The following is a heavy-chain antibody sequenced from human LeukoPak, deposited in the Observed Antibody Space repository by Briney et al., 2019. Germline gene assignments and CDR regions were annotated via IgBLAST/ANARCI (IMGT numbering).Heavy chain of an antibody. Sequence: GASAKVSCKASGGTFSSYAISWLRQAPGQGLEWMGRIIPIFGTANYAQKFQGRVTITTDESTSTAYMELSSLRSEDTAVYYCASAGYYYGSGSYYNGPFDYWGQGTLVTVSS. J-gene: IGHJ4*02. CDR1: GGTFSSYA. CDR3: ASAGYYYGSGSYYNGPFDY. CDR2: IIPIFGTA. V-gene: IGHV1-69*05. D-gene: IGHD3-10*01.